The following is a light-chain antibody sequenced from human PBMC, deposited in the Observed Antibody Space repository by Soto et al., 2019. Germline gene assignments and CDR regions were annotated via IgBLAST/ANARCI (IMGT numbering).Light chain of an antibody. CDR3: AAWDDSLSVGV. J-gene: IGLJ1*01. CDR1: SSNIGSNY. CDR2: RNN. V-gene: IGLV1-47*01. Sequence: QSVLTQPPSASGTPGQRVTISCSGSSSNIGSNYVYWYQQLPGTAHKLLIYRNNQRHSGVPDRFSGSKSGTSASLAISGLRSEDEADYYCAAWDDSLSVGVFGTGTKVTVL.